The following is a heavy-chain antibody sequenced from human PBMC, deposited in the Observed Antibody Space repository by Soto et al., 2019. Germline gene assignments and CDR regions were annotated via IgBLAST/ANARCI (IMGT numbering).Heavy chain of an antibody. V-gene: IGHV4-59*01. CDR3: ARDLLRSWVPGAFDI. D-gene: IGHD6-13*01. J-gene: IGHJ3*02. CDR2: IYYSGST. Sequence: SETVSLTCTVSGGCISSYYWSWIRQPPGKGLEWIGYIYYSGSTNYNPSLKSRVTISVDTSKNQFSLKLSSVTAADTAVYYCARDLLRSWVPGAFDIWGQGTMVT. CDR1: GGCISSYY.